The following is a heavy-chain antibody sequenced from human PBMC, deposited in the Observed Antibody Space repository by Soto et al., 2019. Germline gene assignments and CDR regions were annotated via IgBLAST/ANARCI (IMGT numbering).Heavy chain of an antibody. CDR2: VYYNGFT. Sequence: SETLSLTCTVSGGPISSSTYYWAWNRQSPGKGLEWIGSVYYNGFTYYNPSLKSRVTISVDTSKNQFSLKLTSVTAADTAVYYCARMGDFWSGPGELDPWGQGTLVTVSS. CDR1: GGPISSSTYY. V-gene: IGHV4-39*01. J-gene: IGHJ5*02. CDR3: ARMGDFWSGPGELDP. D-gene: IGHD3-3*01.